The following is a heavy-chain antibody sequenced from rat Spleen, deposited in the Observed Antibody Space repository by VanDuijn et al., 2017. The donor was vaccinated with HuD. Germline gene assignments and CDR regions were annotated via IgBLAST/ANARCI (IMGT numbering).Heavy chain of an antibody. Sequence: EVQLVESGGGLVQPGRSLKLSCAASGFTFSDYNMAWVRQAPKKGLEWVATISYDGSSTYYRDSVKGRFTISRDNAKSTLYLQMDSLRSEDTATYYCASLGAPFDYWGQGVMVTVSS. CDR2: ISYDGSST. CDR1: GFTFSDYN. V-gene: IGHV5-7*01. CDR3: ASLGAPFDY. D-gene: IGHD4-6*01. J-gene: IGHJ2*01.